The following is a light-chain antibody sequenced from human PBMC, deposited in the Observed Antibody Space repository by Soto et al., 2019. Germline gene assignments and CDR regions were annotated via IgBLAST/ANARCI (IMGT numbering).Light chain of an antibody. J-gene: IGLJ2*01. CDR2: DVT. CDR1: SSDVGAYNY. CDR3: SSYTSSGTLV. Sequence: QSALTQPASVSGSPGQSITISCTGTSSDVGAYNYVSWYQQHPGKAPKLMIYDVTNRPSGVSNRFSGSKSGNTSSLTISGLQAEDEADYSCSSYTSSGTLVFGGGPKLTVL. V-gene: IGLV2-14*03.